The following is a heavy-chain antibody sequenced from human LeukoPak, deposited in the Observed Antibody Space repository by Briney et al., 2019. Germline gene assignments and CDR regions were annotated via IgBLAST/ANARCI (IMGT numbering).Heavy chain of an antibody. J-gene: IGHJ5*02. CDR1: GGTFSSYA. CDR2: IIPIFGTA. D-gene: IGHD3-3*01. V-gene: IGHV1-69*13. CDR3: ARDQTGITIFGVAKREHRGVNWFDP. Sequence: SVKVSCKASGGTFSSYAISWVRQAPGQGLEWMGGIIPIFGTANYAQKFQGRVTITADESTSTAYMELSSLRSEDTAVYYCARDQTGITIFGVAKREHRGVNWFDPWGQGTLVTVSS.